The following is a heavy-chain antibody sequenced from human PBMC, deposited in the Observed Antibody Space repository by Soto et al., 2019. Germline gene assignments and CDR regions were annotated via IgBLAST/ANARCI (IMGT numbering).Heavy chain of an antibody. Sequence: QAQLVESGGGVVQPGRSLRLSCAASGFTFSGYGMHWVRQAPGKGLEWVAVISNDALNKYYADSVKGRFAISRDDSRNTLYLQMNSLRAEDTAVYYCARPRRDYYYYYGMDVWGQGTTVTVSS. CDR3: ARPRRDYYYYYGMDV. J-gene: IGHJ6*02. CDR2: ISNDALNK. V-gene: IGHV3-30*03. CDR1: GFTFSGYG.